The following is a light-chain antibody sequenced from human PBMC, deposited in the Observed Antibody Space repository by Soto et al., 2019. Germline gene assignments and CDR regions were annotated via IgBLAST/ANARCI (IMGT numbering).Light chain of an antibody. CDR2: DVS. CDR3: SSYTSSSTVV. CDR1: SSDVGAYNY. Sequence: ALTQPASVSGSPGQSITISCTGTSSDVGAYNYVSWYQHHPGKAPKLLIYDVSHRPSGVSNRFSGSKSGNTASLTISGLQAEDEADYYCSSYTSSSTVVFGGGTKLTVL. V-gene: IGLV2-14*03. J-gene: IGLJ2*01.